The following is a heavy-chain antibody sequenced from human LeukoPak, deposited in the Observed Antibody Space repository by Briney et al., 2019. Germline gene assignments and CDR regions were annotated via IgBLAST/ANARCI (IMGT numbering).Heavy chain of an antibody. D-gene: IGHD6-13*01. CDR3: ARGPTYSSSWSHRGDWFDP. V-gene: IGHV1-69*05. CDR2: IIPIFGTA. CDR1: GGTFSSYA. Sequence: SVKVSCKASGGTFSSYAISWVRQAPGQGLEWMGGIIPIFGTANYAQKFQGRVTITTDESTSTAYMELSRLRSEDTAVYYCARGPTYSSSWSHRGDWFDPWGQGTLVTVSS. J-gene: IGHJ5*02.